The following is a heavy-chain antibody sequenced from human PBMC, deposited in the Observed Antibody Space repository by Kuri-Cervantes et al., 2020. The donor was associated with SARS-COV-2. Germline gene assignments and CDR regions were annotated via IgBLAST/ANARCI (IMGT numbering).Heavy chain of an antibody. D-gene: IGHD2-2*01. J-gene: IGHJ4*02. CDR1: GFIFSNYW. CDR2: IKQDGSEE. CDR3: AKDLEDIVVVPAVGFDY. Sequence: GGSLRLSCAGSGFIFSNYWMTWVRQAPGKGLEWVANIKQDGSEEFYVDSVKGRFTVSRDNAKKSLLLQMNSLRAEDTAVYYCAKDLEDIVVVPAVGFDYWGQGTLVTVSS. V-gene: IGHV3-7*01.